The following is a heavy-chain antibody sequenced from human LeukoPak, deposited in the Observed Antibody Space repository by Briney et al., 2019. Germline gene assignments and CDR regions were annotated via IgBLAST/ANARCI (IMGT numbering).Heavy chain of an antibody. Sequence: GGSLRLSCAASGFTFSSYAMHWVRQAPGKGLEWVAVISYDGSNKYYADSVKGRFTISRDNSKNTLYLQMSSLRAEDTAVYYCAKPPTLSSLFGVVRDYWGQGTLVTVSS. V-gene: IGHV3-30-3*02. CDR1: GFTFSSYA. D-gene: IGHD3-3*01. CDR2: ISYDGSNK. CDR3: AKPPTLSSLFGVVRDY. J-gene: IGHJ4*02.